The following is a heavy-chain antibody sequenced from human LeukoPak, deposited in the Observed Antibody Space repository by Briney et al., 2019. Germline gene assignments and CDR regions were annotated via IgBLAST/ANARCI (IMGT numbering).Heavy chain of an antibody. CDR1: GGSFSGYY. CDR2: INHSGST. D-gene: IGHD5-18*01. V-gene: IGHV4-34*01. CDR3: ARGVDTAMVTSYYYYGMDV. Sequence: SETLSLTCAVYGGSFSGYYWSWIRQPPGKGLEWIGEINHSGSTNYNPSLKSRDTISVDTSKNQFSLKLSSVTAADTAVYYCARGVDTAMVTSYYYYGMDVWGQGTTVTVSS. J-gene: IGHJ6*02.